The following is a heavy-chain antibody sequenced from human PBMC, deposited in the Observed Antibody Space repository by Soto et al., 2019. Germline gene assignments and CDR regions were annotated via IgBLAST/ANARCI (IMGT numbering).Heavy chain of an antibody. J-gene: IGHJ4*02. V-gene: IGHV4-39*01. Sequence: PSETLSLTCTVSGGSISSSSYYWGWIRQPPGKGLEWIGSIYYSGSTYYNPSLKSRVTISVDTSKNQFSLKLSSVTAADTAVYYFAREGMTTVTTDDYWGQGTLVTVSS. D-gene: IGHD4-17*01. CDR1: GGSISSSSYY. CDR2: IYYSGST. CDR3: AREGMTTVTTDDY.